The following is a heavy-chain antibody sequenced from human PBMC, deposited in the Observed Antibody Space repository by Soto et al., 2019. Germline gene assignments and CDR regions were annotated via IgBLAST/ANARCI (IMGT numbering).Heavy chain of an antibody. CDR2: IIPFLGSA. J-gene: IGHJ4*02. V-gene: IGHV1-69*01. CDR3: AKAPERHITLAVVTHWLDY. Sequence: QVQLVQSGAEVKKPGSSVKVSCKASGGTFNTYGFSWVRQAPGQGLEWVGGIIPFLGSANYAHKFQGRLTITADESTSTAYMELSSLRFEDTAIYYCAKAPERHITLAVVTHWLDYWGQGTLVTVSS. D-gene: IGHD3-22*01. CDR1: GGTFNTYG.